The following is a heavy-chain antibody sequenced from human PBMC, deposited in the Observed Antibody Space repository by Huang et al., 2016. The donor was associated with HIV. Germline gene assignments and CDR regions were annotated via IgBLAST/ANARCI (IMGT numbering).Heavy chain of an antibody. V-gene: IGHV3-11*01. CDR3: ARRSAFYRLDY. D-gene: IGHD3-10*01. J-gene: IGHJ4*02. Sequence: QVQLVESGGGLVKPGGSLRLSCAASGFTFSDYHMSWIRQTPGKGLGWISYMSSIDNSICYADSVKGRVTISRDDAKNSLYLQMNSLGADDTAVYYCARRSAFYRLDYWGQGTLVTVSS. CDR1: GFTFSDYH. CDR2: MSSIDNSI.